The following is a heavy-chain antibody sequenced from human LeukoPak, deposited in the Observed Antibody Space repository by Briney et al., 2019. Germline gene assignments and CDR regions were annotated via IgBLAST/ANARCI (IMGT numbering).Heavy chain of an antibody. D-gene: IGHD6-19*01. CDR2: ISSNGGST. CDR3: ATTLPDSSGLYSGGASYYFDY. Sequence: PGGSLRLSRAASGFTFSSYAMHWVRQAPGKGLEYVSAISSNGGSTYYANSVKGRLTISRDNSKNTLYLQMGSLRAEDMAVYYCATTLPDSSGLYSGGASYYFDYWGQGTLVTVSS. CDR1: GFTFSSYA. J-gene: IGHJ4*02. V-gene: IGHV3-64*01.